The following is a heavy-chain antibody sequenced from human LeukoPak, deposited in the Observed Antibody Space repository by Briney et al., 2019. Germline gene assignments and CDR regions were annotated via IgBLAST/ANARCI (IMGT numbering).Heavy chain of an antibody. Sequence: GGSLRLSCAASGFTFSSYAMSWVRRAPGKGLEWVSETNENGGNTYYADSVKGRFTISRDNSEDALYLRMNSLRGDDTAVYYCVRDFHCSGGSCPLFDNWGRGTLVTVSS. J-gene: IGHJ4*02. CDR1: GFTFSSYA. CDR2: TNENGGNT. CDR3: VRDFHCSGGSCPLFDN. D-gene: IGHD2-15*01. V-gene: IGHV3-23*01.